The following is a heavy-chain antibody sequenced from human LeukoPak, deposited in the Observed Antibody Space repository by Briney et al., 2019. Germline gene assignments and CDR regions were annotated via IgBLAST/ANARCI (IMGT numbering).Heavy chain of an antibody. D-gene: IGHD5-12*01. Sequence: SETLSLTCTVSGGSISSSSYYWGWSRQPPGKGLEWIGRIYSSGTTNYNPSLKSRVIMSVDTSKNQFSLKLTSVTAADTAVYYCARCSGNGYDYSWLDPWGQGTLVTVSS. CDR3: ARCSGNGYDYSWLDP. J-gene: IGHJ5*02. CDR1: GGSISSSSYY. V-gene: IGHV4-39*07. CDR2: IYSSGTT.